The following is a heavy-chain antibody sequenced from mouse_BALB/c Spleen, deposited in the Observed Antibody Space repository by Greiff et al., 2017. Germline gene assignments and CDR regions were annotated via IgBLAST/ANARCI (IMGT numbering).Heavy chain of an antibody. Sequence: QVQLQQSAAELARPGASVKMSCKASGYTFTSYTMHWVNQRPGQGLEWIGYINPSSGYTEYNQKFKDKTTLTADKSSSTAYMQLSSLTSEDSAVYYCARSKTDYFDYWGQGTTLTVSS. J-gene: IGHJ2*01. CDR2: INPSSGYT. CDR3: ARSKTDYFDY. D-gene: IGHD4-1*01. CDR1: GYTFTSYT. V-gene: IGHV1-4*02.